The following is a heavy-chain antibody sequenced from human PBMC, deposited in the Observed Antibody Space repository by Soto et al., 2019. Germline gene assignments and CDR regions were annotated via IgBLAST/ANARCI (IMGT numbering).Heavy chain of an antibody. CDR3: TRGILV. CDR2: ISYGGST. CDR1: GGSINSGGYC. J-gene: IGHJ4*02. D-gene: IGHD5-18*01. Sequence: QVQLQESGPGLVKPSQTLSLTCTVSGGSINSGGYCWSWIRQHPGKVLEWIGCISYGGSTSYTASLKSRVTMSVDTSKNQFSLKLSSVTAADTAVYYCTRGILVWGQGTLITVSS. V-gene: IGHV4-31*03.